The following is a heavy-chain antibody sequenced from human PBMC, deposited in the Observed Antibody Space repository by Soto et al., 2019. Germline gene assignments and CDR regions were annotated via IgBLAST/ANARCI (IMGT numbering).Heavy chain of an antibody. J-gene: IGHJ5*02. V-gene: IGHV1-8*01. CDR2: MNPNSGNT. D-gene: IGHD2-15*01. Sequence: ASVKVSCKASGYTFTSYDINWVRQATGQGLEWMGWMNPNSGNTGYAQKFQGRVTMTRNTSISTAYMELSSLRSEDTAVYYCARGFCFGSGGRCYWFAPRGQGTLVTVSS. CDR3: ARGFCFGSGGRCYWFAP. CDR1: GYTFTSYD.